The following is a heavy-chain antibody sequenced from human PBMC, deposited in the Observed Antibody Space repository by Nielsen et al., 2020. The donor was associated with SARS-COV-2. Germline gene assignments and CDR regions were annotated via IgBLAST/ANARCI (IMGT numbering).Heavy chain of an antibody. CDR2: ISGSGGST. CDR3: AKNSSSMLYYYYYYYMDV. D-gene: IGHD6-13*01. Sequence: GESLKIYCAASGFTFSSYAMSWVRQAPGKGLEWVSAISGSGGSTYYADSVKGRFTISRDNSKNTLYLQMNSLRAEDTAVYYCAKNSSSMLYYYYYYYMDVWGKGTTVTVSS. CDR1: GFTFSSYA. V-gene: IGHV3-23*01. J-gene: IGHJ6*03.